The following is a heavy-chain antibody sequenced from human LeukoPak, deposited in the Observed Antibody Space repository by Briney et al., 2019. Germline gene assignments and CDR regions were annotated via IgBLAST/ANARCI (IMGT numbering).Heavy chain of an antibody. Sequence: PSETLSLTCSVSGVSVNSHYWSWIRQSPGKGLEWIAYVHHSENSNSNPSLKSRVTTSVDTSRNHFSLKLTSVTAADTAIYYCARGSTGQYDPWGQGILVTVSS. J-gene: IGHJ5*02. D-gene: IGHD1-14*01. V-gene: IGHV4-59*02. CDR3: ARGSTGQYDP. CDR1: GVSVNSHY. CDR2: VHHSENS.